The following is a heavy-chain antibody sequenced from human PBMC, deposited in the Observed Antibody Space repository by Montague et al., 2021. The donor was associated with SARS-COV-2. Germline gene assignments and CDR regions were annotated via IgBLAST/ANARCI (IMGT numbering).Heavy chain of an antibody. CDR2: IYYRGST. CDR3: ASESTYNWFDS. Sequence: SETLSLTCSVSGGSMNSYYWCWLRQTPGKGLEWIGYIYYRGSTNYNPSLKSRVTITVDTSKTQFSLSLTAVTAAATAVYYCASESTYNWFDSWGQGTLVTVSS. V-gene: IGHV4-59*01. CDR1: GGSMNSYY. J-gene: IGHJ5*01. D-gene: IGHD5/OR15-5a*01.